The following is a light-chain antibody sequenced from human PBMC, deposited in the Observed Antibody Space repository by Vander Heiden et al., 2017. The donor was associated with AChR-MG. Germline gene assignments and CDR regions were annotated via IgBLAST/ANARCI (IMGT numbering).Light chain of an antibody. CDR3: SSWTSSSTLDVV. Sequence: QSALTQPASVSGSPGQSITISCSGATTDIGGSKSVSWYQQHPGKAPKLIIYETINRPSGVSNRFSGAKSGNTAALTISGLRAEDEADYQCSSWTSSSTLDVVFGGGTKLTVL. J-gene: IGLJ2*01. V-gene: IGLV2-14*01. CDR2: ETI. CDR1: TTDIGGSKS.